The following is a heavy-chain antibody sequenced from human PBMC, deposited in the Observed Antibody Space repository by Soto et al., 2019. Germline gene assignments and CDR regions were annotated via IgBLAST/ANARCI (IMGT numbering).Heavy chain of an antibody. CDR3: ARWSYDSSGYYKGALDY. Sequence: AGSLRLSCAASGFTFRTYSMNWVRQAPGKGLEWVSYISSSSSTIYYADSVKGRFTISRDNAKNSLYLQMNSLRAEDTAVYYCARWSYDSSGYYKGALDYWGQGTLVTVSS. D-gene: IGHD3-22*01. CDR1: GFTFRTYS. J-gene: IGHJ4*02. V-gene: IGHV3-48*01. CDR2: ISSSSSTI.